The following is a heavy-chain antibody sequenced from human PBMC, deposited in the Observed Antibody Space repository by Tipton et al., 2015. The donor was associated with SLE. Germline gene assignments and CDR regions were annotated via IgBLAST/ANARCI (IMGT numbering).Heavy chain of an antibody. J-gene: IGHJ5*01. V-gene: IGHV1-2*06. CDR1: GYTFNGYF. Sequence: QSGPEVKKPGASVKVSCKSSGYTFNGYFIHWVRQAPGQGIEWMGRINPNSGDTAYAQKFQGRVTMTRDTSSNTAYLEMSWLRSDDTAVYYCARDAVRGVVDWFDPWGQGTLVTVSS. CDR2: INPNSGDT. D-gene: IGHD3-10*01. CDR3: ARDAVRGVVDWFDP.